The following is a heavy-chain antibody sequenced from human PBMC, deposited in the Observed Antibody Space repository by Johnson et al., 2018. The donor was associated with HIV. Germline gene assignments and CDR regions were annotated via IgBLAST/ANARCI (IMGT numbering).Heavy chain of an antibody. Sequence: VQLVESGGGLVQPGGSLRLSCAASGFTFSSYAMSWVRQAPGQGLEWVSGINWNGGSTGYADPVKGRFTISRDNAKNSLYLQMHRLRAEDTAVYYCAKDPNGQLDDAFHIWGQGTMVTVSS. D-gene: IGHD6-6*01. CDR3: AKDPNGQLDDAFHI. CDR2: INWNGGST. V-gene: IGHV3-20*04. J-gene: IGHJ3*02. CDR1: GFTFSSYA.